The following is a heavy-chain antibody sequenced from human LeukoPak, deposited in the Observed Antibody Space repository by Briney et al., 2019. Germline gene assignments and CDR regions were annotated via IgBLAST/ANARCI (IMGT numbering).Heavy chain of an antibody. V-gene: IGHV4-39*01. CDR1: GGSISSSGYY. Sequence: SETLSLTCTVSGGSISSSGYYWSWIRQPPGKGLEWIGEINHSGSTNYNPSLKSRVTISVDTSKNQFSLKLSSVTAADTAVYYCARHRRGLLRYFDWLLYGYFDYWGQGTLVTVSS. D-gene: IGHD3-9*01. CDR2: INHSGST. CDR3: ARHRRGLLRYFDWLLYGYFDY. J-gene: IGHJ4*02.